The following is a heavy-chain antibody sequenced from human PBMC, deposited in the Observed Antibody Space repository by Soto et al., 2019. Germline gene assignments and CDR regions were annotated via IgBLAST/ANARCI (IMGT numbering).Heavy chain of an antibody. D-gene: IGHD4-17*01. Sequence: VASVKVSCKASGYTFTSYYMHWVRQAPGQGLEWMGIINPSGGSTSYAQKFQGRVTMTRDTSTSTVYVELSSLRSEDTAVYYCAKTTATVTTLDYWGQGTLVTVSS. CDR3: AKTTATVTTLDY. J-gene: IGHJ4*02. V-gene: IGHV1-46*01. CDR1: GYTFTSYY. CDR2: INPSGGST.